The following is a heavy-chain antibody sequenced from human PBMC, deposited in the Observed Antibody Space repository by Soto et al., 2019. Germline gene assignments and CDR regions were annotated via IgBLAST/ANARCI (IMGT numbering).Heavy chain of an antibody. D-gene: IGHD6-13*01. V-gene: IGHV1-8*01. Sequence: QVQLVQSGAEVKKPGASVKVSCKASGYTFTSYDINWVRQATGQGLEWMGWMNPNSGNTGYAQKVQGRVTMTRNPSISTAYMELSSLRSEDPAVYYCARGSRNPDYMDVWGKGTTVTVSS. CDR3: ARGSRNPDYMDV. CDR2: MNPNSGNT. J-gene: IGHJ6*03. CDR1: GYTFTSYD.